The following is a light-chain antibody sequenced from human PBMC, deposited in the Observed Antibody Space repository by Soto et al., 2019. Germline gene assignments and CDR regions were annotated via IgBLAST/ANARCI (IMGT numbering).Light chain of an antibody. CDR1: QSVSSN. J-gene: IGKJ3*01. CDR2: GAS. Sequence: EIVMTQSPATLSVSPGERATLSCRASQSVSSNLAWYQQKPGQAPRLLIYGASTRATGIPARFSGSGSGTEFTLTISSLQSEDFAVYYCQQYNNWPLTFGPGNKVDIK. CDR3: QQYNNWPLT. V-gene: IGKV3-15*01.